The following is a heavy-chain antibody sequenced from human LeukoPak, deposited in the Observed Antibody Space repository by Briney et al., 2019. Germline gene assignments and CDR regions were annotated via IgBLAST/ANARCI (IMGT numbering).Heavy chain of an antibody. J-gene: IGHJ4*02. CDR2: IYYSGST. V-gene: IGHV4-39*01. Sequence: ASETLSLTCAVSGGSISSSSYYWGWIRQPPGKGLEWIASIYYSGSTYYNPSLKSRVTISVETPRNQFSLKLNSVTAADTAVYYCVGHLPYSNYCNYWGQGTLVTVSS. CDR3: VGHLPYSNYCNY. D-gene: IGHD4-11*01. CDR1: GGSISSSSYY.